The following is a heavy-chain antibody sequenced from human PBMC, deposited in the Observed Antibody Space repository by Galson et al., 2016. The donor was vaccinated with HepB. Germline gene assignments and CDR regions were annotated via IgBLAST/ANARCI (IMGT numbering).Heavy chain of an antibody. CDR2: VWADGGNK. CDR3: AKVGWREYDGY. CDR1: GISFDSHG. V-gene: IGHV3-33*06. J-gene: IGHJ4*02. D-gene: IGHD3-10*01. Sequence: SLRLSCAASGISFDSHGMHWVRQAPGKGLEWVAVVWADGGNKYYADFVQDRFTISRDNSKNTVDLQMNTLRAEDTAVYYCAKVGWREYDGYWGQGTLVTVSS.